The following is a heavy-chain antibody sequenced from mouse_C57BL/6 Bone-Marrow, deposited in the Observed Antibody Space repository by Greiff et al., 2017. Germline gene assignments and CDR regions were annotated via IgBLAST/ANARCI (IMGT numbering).Heavy chain of an antibody. J-gene: IGHJ4*01. CDR1: GFTFSSCA. V-gene: IGHV5-4*01. D-gene: IGHD2-4*01. Sequence: EVMLVESGGGLVKPGGSLKLSCAASGFTFSSCAMSWVRQTPEKRLEWVATISDGGSYTYYPDNVKGRFTISRDNAKNNLYLQMSHLKSEDTAMYYCARDPSMITMGAYYAMDYWGQGTSVTVSS. CDR3: ARDPSMITMGAYYAMDY. CDR2: ISDGGSYT.